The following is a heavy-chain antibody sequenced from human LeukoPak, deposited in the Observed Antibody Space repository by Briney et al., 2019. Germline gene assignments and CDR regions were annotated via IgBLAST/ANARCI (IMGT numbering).Heavy chain of an antibody. CDR2: IYYSGST. J-gene: IGHJ4*02. D-gene: IGHD3-22*01. V-gene: IGHV4-59*01. Sequence: ASETLSLTCTVSGGSISSFYWSWIRQPPGKGLEWIGYIYYSGSTNYNPSLKSRVTISVDTSKNQFSLKLSSVTAADTAVYYCARAAYYSDSSGYLIFDYWGQGTLVTVSS. CDR3: ARAAYYSDSSGYLIFDY. CDR1: GGSISSFY.